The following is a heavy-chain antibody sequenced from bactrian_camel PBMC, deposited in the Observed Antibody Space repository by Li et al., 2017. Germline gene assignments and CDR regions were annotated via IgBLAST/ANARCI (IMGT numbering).Heavy chain of an antibody. CDR2: INSVGDST. V-gene: IGHV3S40*01. CDR3: TTMSL. Sequence: SLRLSCTGSEFPFSNYYMTWVRQAPGKGLEWVSGINSVGDSTYYPDSVKGRFTISRDNAKNTLDLQMNSLKTEDTAVYYCTTMSLWGQGTQVTVS. J-gene: IGHJ4*01. CDR1: EFPFSNYY.